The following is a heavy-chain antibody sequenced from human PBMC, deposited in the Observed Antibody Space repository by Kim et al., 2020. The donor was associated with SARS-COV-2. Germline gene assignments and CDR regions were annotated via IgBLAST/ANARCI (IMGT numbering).Heavy chain of an antibody. CDR1: GFTFSSYA. V-gene: IGHV3-23*01. J-gene: IGHJ4*02. Sequence: GGSLRLSCAASGFTFSSYAMSWVRQAPGKGLVWVSAISGSGGSTYYADSVKGRFTISRDNSKNTLYLQMNSLRAEDTAVYYCAKEIAYYYDRGYFDYWGQGTLVTVSS. D-gene: IGHD3-22*01. CDR2: ISGSGGST. CDR3: AKEIAYYYDRGYFDY.